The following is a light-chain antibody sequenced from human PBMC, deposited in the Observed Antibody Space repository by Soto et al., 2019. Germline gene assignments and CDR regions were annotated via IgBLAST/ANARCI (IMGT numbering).Light chain of an antibody. V-gene: IGLV1-40*01. Sequence: QSVLTQPPSVSGAPGQRVTISCTGSSSNIGAGYDVHWYQQLPGTAPKLLIYGNSNRPSGVPDRFSGSKSGNSASLAITGLQAEDEADYYCQSYDSSLSALFGGGTKVTVL. CDR1: SSNIGAGYD. CDR2: GNS. CDR3: QSYDSSLSAL. J-gene: IGLJ3*02.